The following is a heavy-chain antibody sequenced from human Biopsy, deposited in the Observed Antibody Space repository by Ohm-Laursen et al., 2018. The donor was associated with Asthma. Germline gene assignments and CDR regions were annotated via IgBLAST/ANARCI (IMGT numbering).Heavy chain of an antibody. V-gene: IGHV3-7*01. CDR2: IKHDGSEK. CDR3: ARTFHFWSPYHAEHFQL. Sequence: SLRLSCSASVFTFGDYCMSWVRQVPGKGLEWVANIKHDGSEKNHVDSLKGRFTISRDKAKNSLYLQMNSLRAEDTAVYYCARTFHFWSPYHAEHFQLWGQGALVTVSS. CDR1: VFTFGDYC. D-gene: IGHD3-3*02. J-gene: IGHJ1*01.